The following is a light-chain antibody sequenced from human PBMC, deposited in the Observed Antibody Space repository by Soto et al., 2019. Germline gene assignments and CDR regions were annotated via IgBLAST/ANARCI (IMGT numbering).Light chain of an antibody. CDR3: SSYTSSSTYV. V-gene: IGLV2-14*01. CDR1: ISDVGGYNY. J-gene: IGLJ1*01. Sequence: QSVLTQPSSLSGSPGQSITISCTGTISDVGGYNYVSWYQQHQGKAPKLMIYEVSNRPSGVSNRFSGSKSGNTASLTISGLQAEDEADYYCSSYTSSSTYVFGTGTKVTVL. CDR2: EVS.